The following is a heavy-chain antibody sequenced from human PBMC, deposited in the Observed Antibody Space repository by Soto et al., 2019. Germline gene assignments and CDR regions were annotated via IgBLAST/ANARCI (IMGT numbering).Heavy chain of an antibody. J-gene: IGHJ4*02. V-gene: IGHV1-3*01. Sequence: ASVKVSCKPSGYTFTNNVIHWVRQAPGQRLEWMGWVNAGNDNTKWSREFQGRLTLTKDTSATTAYMELSSLTSEDTAIYFCAREVPYGYSRFDYWGQGTLGTVSS. CDR3: AREVPYGYSRFDY. CDR2: VNAGNDNT. D-gene: IGHD5-18*01. CDR1: GYTFTNNV.